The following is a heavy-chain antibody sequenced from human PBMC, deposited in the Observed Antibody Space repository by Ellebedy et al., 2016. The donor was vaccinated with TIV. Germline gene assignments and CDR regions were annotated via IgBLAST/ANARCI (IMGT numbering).Heavy chain of an antibody. CDR1: GGSISSYY. Sequence: SETLSLTXTVSGGSISSYYWSWIRQPPGKGLEWIGYIYYSGSTNYNPSLKSRVTISVDTSKNQFSLKLSSVTAADTAVYYCARGPDEEDYDYGDYRYFDYWGQGTLVTVSS. V-gene: IGHV4-59*01. CDR2: IYYSGST. J-gene: IGHJ4*02. CDR3: ARGPDEEDYDYGDYRYFDY. D-gene: IGHD4-17*01.